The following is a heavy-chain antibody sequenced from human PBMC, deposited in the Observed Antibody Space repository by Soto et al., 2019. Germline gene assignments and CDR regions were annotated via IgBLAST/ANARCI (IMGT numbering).Heavy chain of an antibody. CDR2: IYYSGST. D-gene: IGHD3-16*02. Sequence: PSETLSLTCTVSGGSISSYYWSWIRQPPGKGLEWIGYIYYSGSTNYNPSLKSRVTISVDTSKNQFSLKLSSVTAADTAVYYCARAPARRYRAFDYWGQGTLVTVSS. CDR3: ARAPARRYRAFDY. J-gene: IGHJ4*02. CDR1: GGSISSYY. V-gene: IGHV4-59*12.